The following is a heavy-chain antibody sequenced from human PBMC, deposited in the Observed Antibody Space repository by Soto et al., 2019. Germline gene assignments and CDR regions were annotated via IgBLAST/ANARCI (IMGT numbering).Heavy chain of an antibody. CDR1: GFTFSSYG. Sequence: GGSLRLSCAASGFTFSSYGMHWVRQAPGKGLEWVAVISYDGSNKYYADSVKGRITISRDNSKNTLHLQMNSLRAEGTAVYYCAKLPWFGELLYPFDYWGQGT. V-gene: IGHV3-30*18. CDR3: AKLPWFGELLYPFDY. CDR2: ISYDGSNK. J-gene: IGHJ4*02. D-gene: IGHD3-10*01.